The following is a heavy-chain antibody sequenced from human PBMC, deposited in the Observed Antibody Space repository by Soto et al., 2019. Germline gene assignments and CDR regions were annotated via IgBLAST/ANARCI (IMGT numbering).Heavy chain of an antibody. CDR2: INPNSGGT. D-gene: IGHD3-10*01. V-gene: IGHV1-2*02. J-gene: IGHJ4*02. CDR3: ARVAMGFGELSLDY. CDR1: GYTFTGYY. Sequence: ASVKVSCKASGYTFTGYYMHWVRQAPGQGLELMGWINPNSGGTNYAQKFQGRVTMTRXMXXXXAXMXLXXXXSDXTAVYYCARVAMGFGELSLDYWGQGTLVTVSS.